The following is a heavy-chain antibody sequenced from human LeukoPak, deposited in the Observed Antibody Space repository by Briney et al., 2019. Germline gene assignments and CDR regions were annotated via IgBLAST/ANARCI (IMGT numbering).Heavy chain of an antibody. D-gene: IGHD3-22*01. CDR2: IYYGGST. V-gene: IGHV4-31*03. CDR3: ATFLNYYDSSGYPNWFDP. CDR1: GGSISSGGYY. J-gene: IGHJ5*02. Sequence: KASETLSLTCTVSGGSISSGGYYWSWIRQHPGKGLEWIGYIYYGGSTYYNPSLKSRVTISVDTSKNQFSLKLSSVTAADTAVYYCATFLNYYDSSGYPNWFDPWGQGTLVTVSS.